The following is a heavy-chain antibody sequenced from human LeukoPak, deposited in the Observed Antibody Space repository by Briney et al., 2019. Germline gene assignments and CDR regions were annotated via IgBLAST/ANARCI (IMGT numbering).Heavy chain of an antibody. J-gene: IGHJ4*02. CDR2: IYYSGST. CDR1: GGSISSYY. Sequence: PSETLSLTCTVSGGSISSYYWSWIRQPPGKGLEWIGYIYYSGSTNYNPSLKSRVTISVDTSKNQFSLKLSSVTAADTAVYYCARHFWSPYNSKRGGFDYWGQGTLVTVSS. V-gene: IGHV4-59*08. D-gene: IGHD6-13*01. CDR3: ARHFWSPYNSKRGGFDY.